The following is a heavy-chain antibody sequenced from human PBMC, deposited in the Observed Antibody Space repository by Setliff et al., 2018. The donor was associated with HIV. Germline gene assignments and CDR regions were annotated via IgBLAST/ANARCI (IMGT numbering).Heavy chain of an antibody. Sequence: LRLSCAASGFIFSSHSMNWVRQAPGKGLEWVSSISSGASHIYYADSIKGRFTISRDNGKNSLYLQMNSLRAEDTAVYYCARKRYSSSWNERRAFDIWGQGTMVTVSS. J-gene: IGHJ3*02. V-gene: IGHV3-21*01. D-gene: IGHD6-13*01. CDR2: ISSGASHI. CDR3: ARKRYSSSWNERRAFDI. CDR1: GFIFSSHS.